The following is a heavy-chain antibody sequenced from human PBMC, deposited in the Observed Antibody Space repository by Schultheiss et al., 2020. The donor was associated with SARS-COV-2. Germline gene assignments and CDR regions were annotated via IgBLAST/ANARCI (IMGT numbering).Heavy chain of an antibody. CDR2: INPNNGGT. V-gene: IGHV1-2*02. Sequence: ASVKVSCKASGYTFTGHYMHWVRQAPGQGPEWMGWINPNNGGTNYAQKFQGRVTMTRDTSISTAYMELSRLRSDDTAVYYCARDPDRYYYYGMDVWGQGTTVTVSS. D-gene: IGHD1-14*01. J-gene: IGHJ6*02. CDR3: ARDPDRYYYYGMDV. CDR1: GYTFTGHY.